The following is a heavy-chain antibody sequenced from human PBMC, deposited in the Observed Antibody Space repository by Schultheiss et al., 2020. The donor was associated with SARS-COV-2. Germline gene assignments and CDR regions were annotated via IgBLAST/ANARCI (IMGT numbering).Heavy chain of an antibody. V-gene: IGHV4-61*01. CDR3: AREGVLREQQMGVPYYYYYGMDV. Sequence: SETLSLTCAVSGGSISSGSYYWSWIRQPPGKGLEWIGYIYYSGSTNYNPSLKSRVTISVDRSKNQFSLKLSSVTAADTAVYYCAREGVLREQQMGVPYYYYYGMDVWGQGTTVTVSS. CDR1: GGSISSGSYY. D-gene: IGHD6-13*01. CDR2: IYYSGST. J-gene: IGHJ6*02.